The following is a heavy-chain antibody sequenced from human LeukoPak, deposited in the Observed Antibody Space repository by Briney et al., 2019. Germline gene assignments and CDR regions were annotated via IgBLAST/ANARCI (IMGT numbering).Heavy chain of an antibody. D-gene: IGHD2-15*01. J-gene: IGHJ4*02. Sequence: SETLSLTCAVYGGSFSGYYWSWIRQPPGKGLEWIGEINHSGSVYYNPSLKSRVTISVDPSKNRFSLKLTSVTAADTAVYYCARVVASTSIDSWGQGTLVTVSS. CDR2: INHSGSV. CDR3: ARVVASTSIDS. V-gene: IGHV4-34*01. CDR1: GGSFSGYY.